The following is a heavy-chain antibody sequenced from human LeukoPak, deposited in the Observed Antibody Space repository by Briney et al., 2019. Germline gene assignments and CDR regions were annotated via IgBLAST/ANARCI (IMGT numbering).Heavy chain of an antibody. Sequence: TGGSLRLSCAVSGFTVSSNYMTWVRQAPGKGLEWVSVLYSGGTTYYADSVKGRFTISRDNAKNSLYLQMNSLRAEDTALYYCTKGTNAARHYFDYWGQGTLVTVSS. CDR3: TKGTNAARHYFDY. D-gene: IGHD2-15*01. CDR1: GFTVSSNY. V-gene: IGHV3-53*05. J-gene: IGHJ4*02. CDR2: LYSGGTT.